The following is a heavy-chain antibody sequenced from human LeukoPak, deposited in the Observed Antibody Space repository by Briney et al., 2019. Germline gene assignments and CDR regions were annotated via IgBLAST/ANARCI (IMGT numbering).Heavy chain of an antibody. J-gene: IGHJ4*02. V-gene: IGHV3-7*01. CDR2: IRQDGSEK. D-gene: IGHD3-3*02. CDR3: TRGFDISDY. Sequence: GGSLRLSCAASGFTLSSYWMTWVRQAPGKGLEWVANIRQDGSEKYYVDSVKGRFTISRDNAKNSLYLQMNSLRAEDTAVYYCTRGFDISDYWGQGTVVTVSS. CDR1: GFTLSSYW.